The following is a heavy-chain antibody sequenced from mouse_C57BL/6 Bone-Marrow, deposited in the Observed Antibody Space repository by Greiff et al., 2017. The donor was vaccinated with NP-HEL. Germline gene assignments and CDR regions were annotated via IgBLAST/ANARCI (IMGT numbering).Heavy chain of an antibody. CDR2: IYPRSGNT. D-gene: IGHD1-1*01. CDR3: ATTAWFAY. V-gene: IGHV1-81*01. CDR1: GYTFTSYG. Sequence: VQLQQSGAELARPGASVKLSCKASGYTFTSYGISWVKQRPGQGLEWIGEIYPRSGNTYYNEKFKGKATLTADKSSSTAYMELRSLTSEDSAVYFCATTAWFAYGGQGTLVTVSA. J-gene: IGHJ3*01.